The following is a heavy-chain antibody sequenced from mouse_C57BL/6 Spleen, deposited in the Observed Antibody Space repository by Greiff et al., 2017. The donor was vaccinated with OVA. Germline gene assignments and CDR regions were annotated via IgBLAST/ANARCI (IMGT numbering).Heavy chain of an antibody. CDR3: ARSIGYDAYFDY. V-gene: IGHV1-52*01. D-gene: IGHD2-2*01. J-gene: IGHJ2*01. CDR1: GYTFTSYW. CDR2: IDPSDSET. Sequence: QVQLQQPGAELVRPGSSVKLSRKASGYTFTSYWMHWVKQRPIQGLEWIGNIDPSDSETHYNQKFKDKATLTVDKSSSTAYMQLSSLTSEDSAVYYCARSIGYDAYFDYWGQGTTLTVSS.